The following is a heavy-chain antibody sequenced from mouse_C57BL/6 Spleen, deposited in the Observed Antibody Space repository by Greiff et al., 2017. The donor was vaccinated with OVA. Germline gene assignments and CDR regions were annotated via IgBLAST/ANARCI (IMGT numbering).Heavy chain of an antibody. CDR3: ASVYDGYYNYAMDY. Sequence: VKLMESGPGLVQPSQSLPITCTVSGFSLTSYGVHWVRQSPGKGLEWLGVIWSGGSTDYNAAFISRLSISKDNSKSQVFFKMNSLQADDTAIYYCASVYDGYYNYAMDYWGQGTSVTVSS. CDR2: IWSGGST. D-gene: IGHD2-3*01. CDR1: GFSLTSYG. V-gene: IGHV2-2*01. J-gene: IGHJ4*01.